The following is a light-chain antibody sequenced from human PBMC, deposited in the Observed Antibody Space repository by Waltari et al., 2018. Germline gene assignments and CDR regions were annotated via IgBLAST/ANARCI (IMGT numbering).Light chain of an antibody. CDR3: CTFTSSGTWV. CDR1: RDVGNYHL. J-gene: IGLJ2*01. V-gene: IGLV2-23*01. CDR2: GAT. Sequence: QSALTQPASVSGSPGQSITISCTRDVGNYHLVSWYQPRPGTAPKLKIYGATKRPSGVSDRFSGSKSVNTASLTISGLQAEDEADYYCCTFTSSGTWVFGGGTKLTVL.